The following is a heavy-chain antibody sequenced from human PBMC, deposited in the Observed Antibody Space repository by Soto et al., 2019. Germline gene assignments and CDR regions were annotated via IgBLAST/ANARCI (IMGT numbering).Heavy chain of an antibody. CDR3: ARGGGGFIAAAGFDY. Sequence: ASVKVSCKASGYTFTGYYMHWVRQAPGQGLEWMGWINRNSGGTNYAQKFQGWVTMTRDTSISTAYMELSRLRSDDTAVYYCARGGGGFIAAAGFDYWGQGTLVTVSS. D-gene: IGHD6-13*01. CDR1: GYTFTGYY. V-gene: IGHV1-2*04. CDR2: INRNSGGT. J-gene: IGHJ4*02.